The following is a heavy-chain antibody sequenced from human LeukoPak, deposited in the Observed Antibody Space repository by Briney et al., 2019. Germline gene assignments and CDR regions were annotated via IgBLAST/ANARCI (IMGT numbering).Heavy chain of an antibody. CDR1: GDSVSSNSAA. V-gene: IGHV6-1*01. CDR3: ARNPAPYDILTGYYGSRRRWFDP. CDR2: TYYRSKWYN. J-gene: IGHJ5*02. Sequence: SQTLSLTCAISGDSVSSNSAAWNWIRQSPSRGLEWLGRTYYRSKWYNDYAVSVKSRITINPDTSKNQFSLQLNSVTPEDTAVYYCARNPAPYDILTGYYGSRRRWFDPWGQGTLVTVSS. D-gene: IGHD3-9*01.